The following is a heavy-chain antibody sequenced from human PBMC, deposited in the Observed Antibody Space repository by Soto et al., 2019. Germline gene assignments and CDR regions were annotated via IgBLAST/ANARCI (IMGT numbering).Heavy chain of an antibody. J-gene: IGHJ4*02. V-gene: IGHV4-30-2*01. D-gene: IGHD1-26*01. Sequence: QVQLEESGSGLVKPSQTLSLTCAVSGVSIIRGGNSWSWIRQPPGKGLEWIGYIYHRGSTDYNPSPRSLKSRVTMSLDWSTNQFSLLVTSVTAADSSLYYCARCAGIVDSNAYFDSWGQGILVTVSS. CDR3: ARCAGIVDSNAYFDS. CDR2: IYHRGST. CDR1: GVSIIRGGNS.